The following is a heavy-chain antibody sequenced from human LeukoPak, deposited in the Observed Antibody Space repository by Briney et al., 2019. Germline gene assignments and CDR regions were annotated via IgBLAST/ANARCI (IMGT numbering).Heavy chain of an antibody. CDR1: GGSFSGYY. CDR3: ARLYYGSGSYPWNYYYYMDV. V-gene: IGHV4-34*01. Sequence: SETLSLTCAVYGGSFSGYYWSWIRQPPGKGLEWIGEINHSGSTNYNPSLKSRVTISLDTSKNQFSLKLSSVTAADTAVYYCARLYYGSGSYPWNYYYYMDVWGKGTTVTISS. J-gene: IGHJ6*03. D-gene: IGHD3-10*01. CDR2: INHSGST.